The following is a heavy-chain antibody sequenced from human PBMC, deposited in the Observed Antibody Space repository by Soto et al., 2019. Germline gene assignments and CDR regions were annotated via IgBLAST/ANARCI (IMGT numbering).Heavy chain of an antibody. CDR2: ISAYNGNT. CDR3: ARHFYGDNRFYFDY. J-gene: IGHJ4*02. V-gene: IGHV1-18*01. Sequence: ASVKVSCKASGYTFTSYGISWVRQAPGQGLEWMGWISAYNGNTNYAQKLPGRVTMTTDTATSTAYMELRSLRSDDTAVYYCARHFYGDNRFYFDYWGQGTLVTVSS. D-gene: IGHD4-17*01. CDR1: GYTFTSYG.